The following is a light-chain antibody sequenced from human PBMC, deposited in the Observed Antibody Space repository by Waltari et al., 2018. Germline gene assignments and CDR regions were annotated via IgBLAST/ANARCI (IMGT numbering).Light chain of an antibody. CDR3: SSYTSSSTVV. Sequence: QSALTQPASVSGYPRQSITLSSTGTSSDAGWYNYVSGFQQHPGKAPKPMIYEVSNRPLGVSNRFSGSKSGNTASLTISGLQAEDEADYYCSSYTSSSTVVCGGGTKLTVL. J-gene: IGLJ2*01. CDR1: SSDAGWYNY. V-gene: IGLV2-14*01. CDR2: EVS.